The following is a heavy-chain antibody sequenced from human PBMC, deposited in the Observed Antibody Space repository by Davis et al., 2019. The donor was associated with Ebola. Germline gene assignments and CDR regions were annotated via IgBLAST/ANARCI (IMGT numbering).Heavy chain of an antibody. V-gene: IGHV3-49*04. CDR3: TGGVREFDY. CDR1: GFTFGDYA. CDR2: IRSKAYGGTT. J-gene: IGHJ4*02. D-gene: IGHD1-26*01. Sequence: PGGSLRLSCTAAGFTFGDYAMSWVRQAQGKGLEWVGFIRSKAYGGTTEYAASVKGRFTISRDDSKSIAYLQMNSLKTEDTAVYYCTGGVREFDYWGQGTLVTVSS.